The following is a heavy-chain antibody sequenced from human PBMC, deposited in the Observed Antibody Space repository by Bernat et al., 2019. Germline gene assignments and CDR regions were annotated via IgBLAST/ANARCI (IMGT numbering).Heavy chain of an antibody. Sequence: EVQLVESGGGLIQPGGSLRLSCAASGLTVSANYMSWVRQAPEKGLEWVSIIYSGGITYYADSVKGRFTISRDNSKNTLYLQMNSLRAEDTAFYYCARLGGSGSYEDYWGQGTLVTVSS. CDR2: IYSGGIT. D-gene: IGHD1-26*01. J-gene: IGHJ4*02. CDR1: GLTVSANY. CDR3: ARLGGSGSYEDY. V-gene: IGHV3-53*01.